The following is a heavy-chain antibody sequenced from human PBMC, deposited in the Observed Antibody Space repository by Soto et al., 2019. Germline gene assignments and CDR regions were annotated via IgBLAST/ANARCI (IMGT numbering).Heavy chain of an antibody. J-gene: IGHJ4*02. CDR3: AREQLKWLDHFDY. D-gene: IGHD6-19*01. Sequence: QVQLVQSGAEVKKPGASVKVSCKASGYTFTSYAMHWVRQAPGQRLEWMGWTNAGNGNTKYSQKFQGRVTITRDTSASTAYMELSSLRSEDTAVYYCAREQLKWLDHFDYWGQGTLVTVSS. V-gene: IGHV1-3*01. CDR2: TNAGNGNT. CDR1: GYTFTSYA.